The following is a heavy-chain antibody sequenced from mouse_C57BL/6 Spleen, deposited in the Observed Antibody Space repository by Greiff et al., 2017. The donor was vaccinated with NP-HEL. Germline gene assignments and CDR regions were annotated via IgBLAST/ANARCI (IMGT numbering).Heavy chain of an antibody. CDR3: ARSTMVTTEFAY. CDR2: IYPGDGDT. J-gene: IGHJ3*01. CDR1: GYAFSSSW. V-gene: IGHV1-82*01. D-gene: IGHD2-2*01. Sequence: QVQLQQSGPELVKPGASVKISCKASGYAFSSSWMNWVKQRPGKGLEWIGRIYPGDGDTNYNGKFKGKATLTADKSSSTAYMQLSSLTSEDSAVYFCARSTMVTTEFAYWGQGTLVTVSA.